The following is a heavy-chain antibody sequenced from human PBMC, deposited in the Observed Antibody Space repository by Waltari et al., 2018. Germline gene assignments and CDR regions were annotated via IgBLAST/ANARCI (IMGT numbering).Heavy chain of an antibody. CDR2: LRYDGSNK. CDR1: GFTFSSYG. D-gene: IGHD2-15*01. J-gene: IGHJ6*02. Sequence: QVQLVESGGGVVQPGGSLRLSCAASGFTFSSYGMHWVRQAPGKGLEWVAFLRYDGSNKYYADSVKGRFTSSRDNSKNTLYLQMNSLRAEDTAVYYCAKDLVVVAAIYYYGMDVWGQGTTVTVSS. V-gene: IGHV3-30*02. CDR3: AKDLVVVAAIYYYGMDV.